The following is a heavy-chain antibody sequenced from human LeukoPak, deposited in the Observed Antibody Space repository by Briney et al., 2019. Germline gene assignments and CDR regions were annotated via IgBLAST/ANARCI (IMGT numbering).Heavy chain of an antibody. CDR1: GGSISSSNW. CDR2: IYHSGST. J-gene: IGHJ4*02. D-gene: IGHD1-26*01. CDR3: ARVVGYSGSYYYFDY. Sequence: PSGTLSLTCAVSGGSISSSNWWSWVRQPPGKGLEWIGEIYHSGSTNYNPSLKSRVTISVDKSKNQFSLKLSSVTAADTAVYYCARVVGYSGSYYYFDYWGQGTLVTVSS. V-gene: IGHV4-4*02.